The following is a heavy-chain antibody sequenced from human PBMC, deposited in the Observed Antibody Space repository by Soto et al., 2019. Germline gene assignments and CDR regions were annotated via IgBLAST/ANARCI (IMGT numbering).Heavy chain of an antibody. CDR2: INFYNGNT. CDR1: GYTFTTYG. D-gene: IGHD3-10*01. CDR3: ARGVGSGIYYNQYNWFDP. V-gene: IGHV1-18*01. J-gene: IGHJ5*02. Sequence: ASVKVSCKASGYTFTTYGISWVRQAPGQGLEWMGWINFYNGNTKYAQKLQGRVTMTTDTSTSTAYMELRSLISDDTAVYYCARGVGSGIYYNQYNWFDPWGQGSLVTVSS.